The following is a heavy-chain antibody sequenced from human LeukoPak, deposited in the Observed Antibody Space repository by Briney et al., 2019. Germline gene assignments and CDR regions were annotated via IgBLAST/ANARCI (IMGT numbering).Heavy chain of an antibody. CDR1: GYTFTGYY. D-gene: IGHD6-13*01. Sequence: VASVNVSCKASGYTFTGYYMHWVRQAPGQGLEWMGWINPNSGGTNYAQKFQGRVTMTRDTSISTAYMELSRLRSDDTAVYYCARTHAGYSSSWYYYYYYMDVWGKGTTVTVSS. CDR3: ARTHAGYSSSWYYYYYYMDV. J-gene: IGHJ6*03. V-gene: IGHV1-2*02. CDR2: INPNSGGT.